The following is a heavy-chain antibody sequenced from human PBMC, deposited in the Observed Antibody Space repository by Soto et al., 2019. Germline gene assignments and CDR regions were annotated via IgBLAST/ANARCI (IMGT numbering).Heavy chain of an antibody. CDR3: AKRRGAGGHSDY. V-gene: IGHV3-23*01. Sequence: DVQLLESGGGLVQPEGSLRLSCAASGFTFSSYAMGWVRQGPGKGLVWVAVVSIGGSTHYADSVRGRFTISRDNSKNTLSLQMKSLTAEDTAVYFCAKRRGAGGHSDYWGQGALFTVSS. CDR2: VSIGGST. J-gene: IGHJ4*02. D-gene: IGHD2-15*01. CDR1: GFTFSSYA.